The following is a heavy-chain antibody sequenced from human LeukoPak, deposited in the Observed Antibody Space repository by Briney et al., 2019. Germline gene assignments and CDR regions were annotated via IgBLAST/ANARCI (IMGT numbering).Heavy chain of an antibody. D-gene: IGHD6-13*01. Sequence: SETLSLTCAVYGGSFSGYYWSGIRQPPGKGLEWIGEINHSGSTNYNPSLKSQVTISVDTSKNQFSLKLSSVTAADTAVYYCARWRVIAAAGIDYWGQGTLVTVSS. CDR3: ARWRVIAAAGIDY. CDR2: INHSGST. J-gene: IGHJ4*02. V-gene: IGHV4-34*01. CDR1: GGSFSGYY.